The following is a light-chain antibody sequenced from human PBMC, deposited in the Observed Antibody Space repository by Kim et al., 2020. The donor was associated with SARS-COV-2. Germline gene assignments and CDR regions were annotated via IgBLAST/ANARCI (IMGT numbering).Light chain of an antibody. CDR1: QSISIW. CDR2: DAS. Sequence: DIQMTQSPSTLSASVGDSVTITCRASQSISIWLAWYQHKPGKAPSLLIYDASILESGVPSRFSGRGSGTEFTLTISGLQPDDFATYYCQEYKSNLWTFGQGTKVDIK. J-gene: IGKJ1*01. V-gene: IGKV1-5*01. CDR3: QEYKSNLWT.